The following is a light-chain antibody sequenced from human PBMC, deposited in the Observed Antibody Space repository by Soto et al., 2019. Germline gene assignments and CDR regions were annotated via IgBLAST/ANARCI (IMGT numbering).Light chain of an antibody. J-gene: IGKJ1*01. CDR2: KAS. CDR3: PQFNNYPWP. Sequence: DIQMTQSPSTLSASVGDRVTITCRASQRISSWLAWYQQKPGKAPKLLIYKASSLESGAPSRFSGSGSGTEYTLTISSQQPDDFATYYCPQFNNYPWPVGQETRVEIK. CDR1: QRISSW. V-gene: IGKV1-5*03.